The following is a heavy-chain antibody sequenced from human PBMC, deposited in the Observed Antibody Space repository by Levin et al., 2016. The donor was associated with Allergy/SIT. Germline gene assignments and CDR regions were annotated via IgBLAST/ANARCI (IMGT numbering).Heavy chain of an antibody. J-gene: IGHJ6*02. CDR1: GYTFTGYY. D-gene: IGHD3-22*01. V-gene: IGHV1-2*04. CDR2: INPNSGGT. Sequence: ASVKVSCKASGYTFTGYYMHWVRQAPGQGLEWMGWINPNSGGTNYAQKFQGWVTMTRDTSISTAYMELSRLRSDDTAVYYCASSFGSDLRVYYDSSGYYHYYYYGMDVWGQGTTVTVSS. CDR3: ASSFGSDLRVYYDSSGYYHYYYYGMDV.